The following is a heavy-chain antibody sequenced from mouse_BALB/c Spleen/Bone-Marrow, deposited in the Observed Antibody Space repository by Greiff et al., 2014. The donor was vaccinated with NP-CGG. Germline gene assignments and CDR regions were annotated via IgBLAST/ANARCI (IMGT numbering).Heavy chain of an antibody. J-gene: IGHJ1*01. Sequence: EVQLVESGGGLVQPGGSRKLSCAASGFTFSSFGMHWVRQAPEKGLEWVAYISSGSSTIYYADTVKGRFTISRDNPKNTLLLQMTSLRSEDTAMYYCARDRYDEYFDVWGAGTTVTVSS. CDR1: GFTFSSFG. V-gene: IGHV5-17*02. CDR3: ARDRYDEYFDV. CDR2: ISSGSSTI. D-gene: IGHD2-14*01.